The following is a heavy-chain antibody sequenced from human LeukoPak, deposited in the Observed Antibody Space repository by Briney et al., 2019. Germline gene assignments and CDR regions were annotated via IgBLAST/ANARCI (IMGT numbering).Heavy chain of an antibody. V-gene: IGHV4-39*01. Sequence: QPSETLSLTCTVSGGSISSSSYYWGWIRQPPGKGLERIGSIYYSGNTYYNPSLKSRVTISVDKSKNQFSLRLSSVTAADTAVYYCARHREDIVVVPFDYWGQGTLVTVPS. D-gene: IGHD2-2*01. J-gene: IGHJ4*02. CDR2: IYYSGNT. CDR3: ARHREDIVVVPFDY. CDR1: GGSISSSSYY.